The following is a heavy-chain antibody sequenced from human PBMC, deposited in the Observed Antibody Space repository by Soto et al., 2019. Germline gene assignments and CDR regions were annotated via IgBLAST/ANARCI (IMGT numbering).Heavy chain of an antibody. CDR2: IYYSGGT. V-gene: IGHV4-39*01. J-gene: IGHJ6*02. D-gene: IGHD5-18*01. CDR1: GGSISSSSYY. Sequence: SENLSLTCTVSGGSISSSSYYWGWIRQPPGKGLEWIGSIYYSGGTYYNPSLKSRVTISVDTSKNQFSLKLSSVTAADTAVYYCACIFSGGYGYGFYYYGMDVWGQGTTVT. CDR3: ACIFSGGYGYGFYYYGMDV.